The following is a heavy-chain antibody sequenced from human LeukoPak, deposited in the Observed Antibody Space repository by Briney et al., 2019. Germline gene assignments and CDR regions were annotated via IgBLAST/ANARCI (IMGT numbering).Heavy chain of an antibody. CDR1: GFTFSSYG. V-gene: IGHV3-30*03. Sequence: GRSLRLSCAASGFTFSSYGMHWVRQAPGKGLEWVAVISYDGSNKYYADSVKGRFTISRDNSKNTLYLQMNSLRAEDTAVYYCAIGYSYGPTYYDYWGQGTLVTVSS. CDR2: ISYDGSNK. D-gene: IGHD5-18*01. CDR3: AIGYSYGPTYYDY. J-gene: IGHJ4*02.